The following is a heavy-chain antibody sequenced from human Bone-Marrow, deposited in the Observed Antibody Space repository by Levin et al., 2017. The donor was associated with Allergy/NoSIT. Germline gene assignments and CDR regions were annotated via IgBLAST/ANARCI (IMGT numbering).Heavy chain of an antibody. CDR2: IYYSEST. D-gene: IGHD4-17*01. J-gene: IGHJ6*02. V-gene: IGHV4-39*01. Sequence: SQTLSLTCTVSGASISTNNYYWGWFRQPPGKGLEWIGSIYYSESTYYTPSLKSRVTISVDTSKNQFSLKVRSVTAADTAVYYCGRHAALHDYGEKYRGAMDVWGQGTTVTVSS. CDR3: GRHAALHDYGEKYRGAMDV. CDR1: GASISTNNYY.